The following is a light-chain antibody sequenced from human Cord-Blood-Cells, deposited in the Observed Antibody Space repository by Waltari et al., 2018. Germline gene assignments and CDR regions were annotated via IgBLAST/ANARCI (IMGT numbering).Light chain of an antibody. CDR3: SSYTSSSTYV. V-gene: IGLV2-14*03. Sequence: QSALTQPPSVSGSPGPPITISCTGPSSAVGGYNYVSWYQQHPGKAPQLMIYDVIHRPSGFSNRFSGSKSGNTASLTISGLQAEDEADYYCSSYTSSSTYVFGTGTKVTVL. J-gene: IGLJ1*01. CDR1: SSAVGGYNY. CDR2: DVI.